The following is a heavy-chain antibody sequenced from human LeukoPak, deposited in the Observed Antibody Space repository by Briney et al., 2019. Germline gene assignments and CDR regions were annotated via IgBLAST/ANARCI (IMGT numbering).Heavy chain of an antibody. D-gene: IGHD1-7*01. CDR2: ISDSSSYI. V-gene: IGHV3-11*06. Sequence: GGSLRLSCAASGFTLSDYYMSWIRQAPGKGLEWVAYISDSSSYISYADSVTGRFTISRDNAKNSLYLQMNSLRAEDTAVYYCARGHFELWHWGQGTLVTVSS. J-gene: IGHJ1*01. CDR3: ARGHFELWH. CDR1: GFTLSDYY.